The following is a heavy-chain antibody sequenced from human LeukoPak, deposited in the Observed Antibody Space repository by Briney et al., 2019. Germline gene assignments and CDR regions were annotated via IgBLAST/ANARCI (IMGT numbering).Heavy chain of an antibody. J-gene: IGHJ4*02. CDR1: GFSVTKNY. V-gene: IGHV3-53*01. CDR2: FYVGGAT. Sequence: GGSLRLSCAVSGFSVTKNYMSWVRQAPGKGLEWVSVFYVGGATYYAASVKGRFTISRDNSENTLYLQMKSLRAEDTAVYYCARGDGYNFFDYWGQGTLVTVSS. D-gene: IGHD5-24*01. CDR3: ARGDGYNFFDY.